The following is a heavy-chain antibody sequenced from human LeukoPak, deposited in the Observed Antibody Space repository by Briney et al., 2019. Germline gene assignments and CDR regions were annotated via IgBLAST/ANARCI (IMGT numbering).Heavy chain of an antibody. CDR2: INPNSGGT. CDR1: GYTFTGYY. Sequence: GASVKVSCKASGYTFTGYYMHWVRQAPGQGLEWMGWINPNSGGTNFAQKFQGRVTMTRDTSISTAYMELSRLRSDDTAVYYCARVGYTAMVTSYYYYMDVWGKGTTVTVSS. CDR3: ARVGYTAMVTSYYYYMDV. V-gene: IGHV1-2*02. D-gene: IGHD5-18*01. J-gene: IGHJ6*03.